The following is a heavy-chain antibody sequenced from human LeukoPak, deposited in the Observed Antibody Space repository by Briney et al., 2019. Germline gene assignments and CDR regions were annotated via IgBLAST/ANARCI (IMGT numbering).Heavy chain of an antibody. D-gene: IGHD5-18*01. J-gene: IGHJ4*02. CDR2: IRYDGSNK. CDR3: ARVDTAMVDY. V-gene: IGHV3-30*02. CDR1: GFTFSNFG. Sequence: GGSLRLSCAASGFTFSNFGMHWVRQAPGKGLEWVAFIRYDGSNKYYADSVKGRFTISRDNSKNTLYLQMNSLRAEDTAVYYCARVDTAMVDYWGQGTLVTVSS.